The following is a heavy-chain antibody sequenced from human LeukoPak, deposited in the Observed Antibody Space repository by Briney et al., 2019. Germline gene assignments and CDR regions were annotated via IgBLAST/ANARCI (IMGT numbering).Heavy chain of an antibody. CDR2: IIPMFGTA. D-gene: IGHD6-19*01. J-gene: IGHJ5*02. V-gene: IGHV1-69*13. CDR1: GGTLSSYT. Sequence: ASVKVSCKASGGTLSSYTISWVRQAPGQGLEWMGGIIPMFGTANYAQKFQGRVTITADESTSTAYMELSSLRSEDTAVYYCARDPYSSGWLSSREFWFDPWGQGTLVTVSS. CDR3: ARDPYSSGWLSSREFWFDP.